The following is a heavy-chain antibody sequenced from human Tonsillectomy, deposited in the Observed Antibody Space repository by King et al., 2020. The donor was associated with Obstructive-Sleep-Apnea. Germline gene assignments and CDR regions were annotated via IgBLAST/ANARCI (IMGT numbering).Heavy chain of an antibody. CDR3: ARQQSYYYGMDV. D-gene: IGHD6-19*01. Sequence: VQLVQSGTGVEKPGESLTISCKDSGYSFNSYWIGWVRQIPGKGLEWVGIILPADSTTRYNPSFQGRVTIPADKSISTAYLQWSSLKASDTAMYYCARQQSYYYGMDVWGQGTTVTVSS. CDR1: GYSFNSYW. J-gene: IGHJ6*02. CDR2: ILPADSTT. V-gene: IGHV5-51*01.